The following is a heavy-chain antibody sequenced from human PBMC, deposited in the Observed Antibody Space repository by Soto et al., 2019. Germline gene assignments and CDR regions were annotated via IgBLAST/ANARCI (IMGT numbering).Heavy chain of an antibody. CDR2: IFYSGST. Sequence: SDTLSLTCTVSGDSIRNYYWSWIWHPPGRGLEWIGHIFYSGSTNYNPALKSRVTISVDTSKSQFSLKLSSVTAADTAVYYCAKDSGYNYGYFRWFDPWGQGTLVTVS. CDR3: AKDSGYNYGYFRWFDP. J-gene: IGHJ5*02. CDR1: GDSIRNYY. D-gene: IGHD5-18*01. V-gene: IGHV4-59*13.